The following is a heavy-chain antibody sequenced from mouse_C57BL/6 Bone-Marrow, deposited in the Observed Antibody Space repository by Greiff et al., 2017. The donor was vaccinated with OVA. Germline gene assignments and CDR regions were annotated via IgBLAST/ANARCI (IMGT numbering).Heavy chain of an antibody. D-gene: IGHD1-1*01. CDR1: GFTFSDYG. CDR3: AKGRITTFAY. V-gene: IGHV5-17*01. CDR2: ISSGSSTI. J-gene: IGHJ3*01. Sequence: DVHLVESGGGLVKPGGSLKLSCAASGFTFSDYGMHWVRQAPEKGLEWVAYISSGSSTIYYADTVKGRFTISRDNAKNTLFLQMTSLRSEDTAMYYCAKGRITTFAYWGQGTLVTVSA.